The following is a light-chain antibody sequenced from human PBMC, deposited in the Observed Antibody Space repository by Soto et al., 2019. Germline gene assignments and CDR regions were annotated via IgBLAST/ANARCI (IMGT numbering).Light chain of an antibody. CDR2: AAS. Sequence: DIQMTQSPSSLSASVEDRVIITCRASQSISNHLNWYQQKPGKAPKLLIYAASSLQTGVSSRFSGSGSGTDFTLTISNLQPEDFATYYCQQTSSTPTFGGGTKVDIK. CDR1: QSISNH. V-gene: IGKV1-39*01. CDR3: QQTSSTPT. J-gene: IGKJ4*01.